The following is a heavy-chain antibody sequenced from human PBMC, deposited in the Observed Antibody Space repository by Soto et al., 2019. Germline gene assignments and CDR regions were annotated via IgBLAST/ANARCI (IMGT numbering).Heavy chain of an antibody. Sequence: VQLVASGGGLVQPGGSLRLSCAASGFTFSSYWMHWVRQGPGKGLVWVSRVNSDESTTSYADPVKGRFTISRENAKNTLYLQMSSLRVEDTALYYCVCFECGRTAVVTAMEANGYWGQGTLVTVSS. V-gene: IGHV3-74*01. D-gene: IGHD2-21*02. CDR2: VNSDESTT. J-gene: IGHJ4*02. CDR3: VCFECGRTAVVTAMEANGY. CDR1: GFTFSSYW.